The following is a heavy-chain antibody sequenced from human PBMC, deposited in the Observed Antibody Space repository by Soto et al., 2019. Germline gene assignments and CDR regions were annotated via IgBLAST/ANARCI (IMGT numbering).Heavy chain of an antibody. J-gene: IGHJ6*02. D-gene: IGHD2-2*02. Sequence: QVQLVQSRAEVKKPGASVNVSCKASGYTFTDYDIYWLRQAPGHGLEWMGWINPNSGATNYAHNFQGRVTMTRDTSIRAAYMELSRLSSDDTAVYYCAKDQGGYMVSGMDVWGQGTTVTVSS. CDR3: AKDQGGYMVSGMDV. CDR1: GYTFTDYD. CDR2: INPNSGAT. V-gene: IGHV1-2*02.